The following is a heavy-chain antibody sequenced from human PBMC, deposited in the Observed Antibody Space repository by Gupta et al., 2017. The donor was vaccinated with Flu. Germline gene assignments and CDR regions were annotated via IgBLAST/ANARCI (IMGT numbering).Heavy chain of an antibody. D-gene: IGHD3-16*01. Sequence: QVQLQESGPGLVKPSETLSLTCTVSGDSMIRYYWTLIRQSAGKRLEWIGRIYSSGHANYNPSLQSRVTMSVDTSKNQFSLRLTSLTAADTAVYYCARVAGGSYDFQDALDIWGHGTLVAVS. CDR2: IYSSGHA. V-gene: IGHV4-4*07. CDR3: ARVAGGSYDFQDALDI. J-gene: IGHJ3*02. CDR1: GDSMIRYY.